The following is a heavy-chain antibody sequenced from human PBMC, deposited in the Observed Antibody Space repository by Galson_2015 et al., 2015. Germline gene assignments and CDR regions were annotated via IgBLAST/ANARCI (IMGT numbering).Heavy chain of an antibody. CDR1: GYTFTSYD. V-gene: IGHV1-3*01. Sequence: SVKVSCKASGYTFTSYDMHWVRQAPGQGLEWMGWINAGNGNTKYSQKFQGRVTITRDTSASTAYMELSSLRSEDTAVYYCARDLTILVPRPASIRLSVMDVSGQASAVTVSS. J-gene: IGHJ6*02. CDR3: ARDLTILVPRPASIRLSVMDV. CDR2: INAGNGNT. D-gene: IGHD3-3*01.